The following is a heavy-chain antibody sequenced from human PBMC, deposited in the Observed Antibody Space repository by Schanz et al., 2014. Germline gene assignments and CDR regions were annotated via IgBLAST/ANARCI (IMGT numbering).Heavy chain of an antibody. D-gene: IGHD4-17*01. CDR2: LSGSGGST. CDR3: ARPRFDYGEVDY. V-gene: IGHV3-23*04. CDR1: GFTFSSYA. Sequence: VQLVESGGGVVQPGGSLRLSCAASGFTFSSYAMSWVRQAPGKGLEWVSALSGSGGSTYYADSVKGRFTISRDNSKNTLYLQMNSLRAEDTAVYYCARPRFDYGEVDYWGQGTLVNVSS. J-gene: IGHJ4*02.